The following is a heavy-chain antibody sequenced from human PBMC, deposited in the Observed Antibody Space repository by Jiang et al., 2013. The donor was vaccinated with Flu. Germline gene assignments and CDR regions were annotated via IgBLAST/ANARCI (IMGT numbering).Heavy chain of an antibody. V-gene: IGHV4-30-4*01. CDR3: ARDLWFGDYYYGMDV. CDR2: IYYSGST. CDR1: GGSISSGDYY. Sequence: GLVKPSQTLSLTCTVSGGSISSGDYYWSWIRQPPGKGLEWIGYIYYSGSTYYNPSLKSRVTISVDTSKNQFSLKLSSVTAADTAVYYCARDLWFGDYYYGMDVWGQGTTVTVSS. J-gene: IGHJ6*02. D-gene: IGHD3-10*01.